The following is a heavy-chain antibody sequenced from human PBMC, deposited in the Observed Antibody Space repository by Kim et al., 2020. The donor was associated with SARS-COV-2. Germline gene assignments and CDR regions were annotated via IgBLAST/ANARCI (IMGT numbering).Heavy chain of an antibody. CDR1: GDSVSSNSAA. Sequence: SQTLSLTCAISGDSVSSNSAAWNWIRQSPSRGLEWLGRTYYRSKWYNDYAVSVKSRITINPDTSKNQFSLQLNSVTPEDTAVYYCARVGFPHYYGSGSFDYWGQGTLVTVSS. CDR3: ARVGFPHYYGSGSFDY. D-gene: IGHD3-10*01. V-gene: IGHV6-1*01. CDR2: TYYRSKWYN. J-gene: IGHJ4*02.